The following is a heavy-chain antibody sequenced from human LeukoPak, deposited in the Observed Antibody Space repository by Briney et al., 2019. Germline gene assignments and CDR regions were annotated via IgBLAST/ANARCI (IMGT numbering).Heavy chain of an antibody. CDR2: ISAYNGNT. Sequence: ASVKVSCKASGYTFTSYGISWVRQAPGQGLEWMGWISAYNGNTNYAQKLQGRVTMTTDTSTSTAYMELRSLRSDDTAVYYCARGYHCGGGSCYPGLFDYWGQGTLVTVSS. CDR1: GYTFTSYG. J-gene: IGHJ4*02. V-gene: IGHV1-18*01. CDR3: ARGYHCGGGSCYPGLFDY. D-gene: IGHD2-15*01.